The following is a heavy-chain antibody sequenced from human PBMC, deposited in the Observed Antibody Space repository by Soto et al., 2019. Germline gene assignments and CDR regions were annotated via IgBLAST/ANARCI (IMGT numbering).Heavy chain of an antibody. V-gene: IGHV1-69*01. CDR1: GGTFSSYA. Sequence: QVQLVQSGAEVKKPGSSVKVSCKASGGTFSSYAISWVRQAPGQGLEWMGGIIPIFGTANYAQKFQGRVTITAEESTSTAYMGLSSLRSEDTAVYYCAAPGVGAPFFAYWGQVTRVTVSS. CDR2: IIPIFGTA. CDR3: AAPGVGAPFFAY. J-gene: IGHJ4*02. D-gene: IGHD1-26*01.